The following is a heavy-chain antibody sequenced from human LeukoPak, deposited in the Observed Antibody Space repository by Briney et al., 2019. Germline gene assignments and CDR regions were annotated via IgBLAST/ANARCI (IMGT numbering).Heavy chain of an antibody. J-gene: IGHJ6*03. CDR1: GFTFSSYS. CDR3: ARVPMDSSHTVSNYYYYYMDV. D-gene: IGHD6-13*01. Sequence: TGGSLRLSCAASGFTFSSYSMNWVRQAPGKGLEWVSYISSSSSTIYYADSVKGRFTISRDNAKNSLYLQMNSLRAEDTAVYYCARVPMDSSHTVSNYYYYYMDVWGKGTTVTVSS. V-gene: IGHV3-48*01. CDR2: ISSSSSTI.